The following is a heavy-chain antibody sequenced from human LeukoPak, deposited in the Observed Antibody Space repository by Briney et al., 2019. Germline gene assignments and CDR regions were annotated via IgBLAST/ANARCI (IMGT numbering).Heavy chain of an antibody. V-gene: IGHV1-2*02. CDR2: INPNSGGT. CDR1: GYTFTGYY. J-gene: IGHJ4*02. CDR3: ARVPYSSSWYGDY. D-gene: IGHD6-13*01. Sequence: ASVKVSCKASGYTFTGYYMHWVRRAPGQGLEWMGWINPNSGGTNYAQKFQGRVTMTRDTSISTAYMELSRLRSDDTAVYYCARVPYSSSWYGDYWGQGTLVTVSS.